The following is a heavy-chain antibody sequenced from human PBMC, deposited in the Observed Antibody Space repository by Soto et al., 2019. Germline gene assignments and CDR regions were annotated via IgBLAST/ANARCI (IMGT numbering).Heavy chain of an antibody. CDR3: ARILEITMIRGP. J-gene: IGHJ5*02. CDR1: GFALNDARMG. D-gene: IGHD3-10*01. Sequence: QVTFKESGPVLVNPTETLTLTCTVSGFALNDARMGVSWIRQPPGKALEWLAHIFSNDAKFYNPALKSRLTISKATSKSQVVLTMTYIDPVDTATYYCARILEITMIRGPWGQGTLVTVSS. V-gene: IGHV2-26*01. CDR2: IFSNDAK.